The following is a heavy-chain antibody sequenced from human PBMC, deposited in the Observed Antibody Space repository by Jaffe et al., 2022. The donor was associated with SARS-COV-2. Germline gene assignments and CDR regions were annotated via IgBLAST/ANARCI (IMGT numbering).Heavy chain of an antibody. J-gene: IGHJ4*02. Sequence: QVQLQESGPGLVKPSETLSLTCTVSGYSISSGYYWGWIRQPPGKGLEWIGSIYHSGSTYYNPSLKSRVTISVDTSKNQFSLKLSSVTAADTAVYYCARDDTFGGVIAYWGQGTLVTVSS. CDR2: IYHSGST. V-gene: IGHV4-38-2*02. CDR1: GYSISSGYY. D-gene: IGHD3-16*02. CDR3: ARDDTFGGVIAY.